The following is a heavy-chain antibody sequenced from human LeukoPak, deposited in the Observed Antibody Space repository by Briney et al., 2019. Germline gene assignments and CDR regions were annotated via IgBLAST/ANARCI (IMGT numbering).Heavy chain of an antibody. Sequence: GGSLRLSCAASGFTFSGYAMTWFRQAPGKGLNGVSAFGDSGGNTYYADSVKGRFTISRDNSKNTLYLQMNSLRAEDTAVYYCAKDRICSVGNFYYFDCWGQGTLVAVSS. V-gene: IGHV3-23*01. J-gene: IGHJ4*02. CDR1: GFTFSGYA. CDR3: AKDRICSVGNFYYFDC. CDR2: FGDSGGNT. D-gene: IGHD2-15*01.